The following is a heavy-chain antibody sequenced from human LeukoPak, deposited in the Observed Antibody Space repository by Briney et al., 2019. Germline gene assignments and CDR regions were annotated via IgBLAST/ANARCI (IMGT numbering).Heavy chain of an antibody. Sequence: GGSLRLSCAVSGFTFSSYTMRWVRQAPGKGLEWVSGISGSGGSTSYTDSVKGRFTISRDNSKNTLYLQMNSLRAEDTAVYYCARDMGGPFDYWGQGTLVTVSS. D-gene: IGHD2-15*01. CDR3: ARDMGGPFDY. CDR1: GFTFSSYT. J-gene: IGHJ4*02. V-gene: IGHV3-23*01. CDR2: ISGSGGST.